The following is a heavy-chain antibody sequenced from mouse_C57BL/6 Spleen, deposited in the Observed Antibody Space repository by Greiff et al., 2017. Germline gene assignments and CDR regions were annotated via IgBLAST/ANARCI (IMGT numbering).Heavy chain of an antibody. J-gene: IGHJ2*01. D-gene: IGHD2-3*01. V-gene: IGHV1-69*01. Sequence: QLPGAELVMPGASVQLSCKASGYTFTSYWMHWVKQRPGQGLEWIGEIDPSDSYTNYNQKFKGKSTLTVDKYSSTAYMHLSSLTSEDSAVYYCAYGYYDYWGQGTTLTVSS. CDR2: IDPSDSYT. CDR1: GYTFTSYW. CDR3: AYGYYDY.